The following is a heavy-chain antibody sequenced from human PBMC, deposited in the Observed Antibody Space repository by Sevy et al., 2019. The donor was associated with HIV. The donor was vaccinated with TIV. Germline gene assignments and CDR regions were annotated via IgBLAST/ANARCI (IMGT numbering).Heavy chain of an antibody. J-gene: IGHJ4*02. Sequence: GGSLRLSCAASGFTVSSNYMSWVRQAPGKGLEWVSVIYSGGSTYYADSVKGRFTISRDNSKNTLYLQMNSLSAEDTAVYYCARNRYSGWSEHWGQGTLVTVSS. V-gene: IGHV3-53*01. CDR3: ARNRYSGWSEH. CDR1: GFTVSSNY. CDR2: IYSGGST. D-gene: IGHD6-19*01.